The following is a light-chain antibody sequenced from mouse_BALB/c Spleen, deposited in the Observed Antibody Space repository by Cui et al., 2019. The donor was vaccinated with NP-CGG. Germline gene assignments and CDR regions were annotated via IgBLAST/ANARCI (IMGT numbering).Light chain of an antibody. CDR2: GTN. CDR1: TGAVTTGNY. V-gene: IGLV1*01. CDR3: ALWYSNHWV. Sequence: QAVVPQDSALTTSPGETVTLTCPSSTGAVTTGNYANWVQEKPDHLFTGLIGGTNNRTPGVPARFSGSLIGDKAALTITGAQSEDEAIYFCALWYSNHWVFGGGTKLTVL. J-gene: IGLJ1*01.